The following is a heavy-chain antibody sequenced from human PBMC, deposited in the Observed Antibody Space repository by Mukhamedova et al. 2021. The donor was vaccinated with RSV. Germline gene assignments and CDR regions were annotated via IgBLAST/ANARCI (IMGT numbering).Heavy chain of an antibody. D-gene: IGHD3-3*01. CDR2: MNPDGSIE. Sequence: VRQGPGKALEWVGNMNPDGSIEDYVDSVKGRFAFSRDNAKNSLYLQLNSLRVEDTAVYYCARDGTDFSMDVWGQGIMVTVSS. J-gene: IGHJ6*02. CDR3: ARDGTDFSMDV. V-gene: IGHV3-7*01.